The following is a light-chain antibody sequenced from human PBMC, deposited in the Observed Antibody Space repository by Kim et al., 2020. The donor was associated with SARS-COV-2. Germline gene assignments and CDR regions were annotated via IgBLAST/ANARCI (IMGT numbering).Light chain of an antibody. J-gene: IGLJ1*01. CDR1: SSNIGSSL. V-gene: IGLV1-51*01. CDR2: DND. CDR3: AAWDRSLTAV. Sequence: QSALTQPPSVPAAPGQRVSISCSGSSSNIGSSLVSWYQQFPGEAPKLLIFDNDKRPSGIPDRFSASTSGTSATLAITGLQSGDEADYYCAAWDRSLTAVFGTGTKVTVL.